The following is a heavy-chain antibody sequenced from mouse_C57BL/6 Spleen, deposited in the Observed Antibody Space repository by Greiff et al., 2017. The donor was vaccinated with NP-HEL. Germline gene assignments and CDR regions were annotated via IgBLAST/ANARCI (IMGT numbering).Heavy chain of an antibody. CDR1: GYTFTSYW. CDR2: IHPNSGST. J-gene: IGHJ1*03. V-gene: IGHV1-64*01. Sequence: QVQLKQPGAELVKPGASVKLSCKASGYTFTSYWMHWVKQRPGQGLEWIGMIHPNSGSTNYNEKFKSKATLTVDKSSSTAYMQLSSLTSEDSAVYYCARGYYYGSQPYWYCDVWGTGTTVTVSS. D-gene: IGHD1-1*01. CDR3: ARGYYYGSQPYWYCDV.